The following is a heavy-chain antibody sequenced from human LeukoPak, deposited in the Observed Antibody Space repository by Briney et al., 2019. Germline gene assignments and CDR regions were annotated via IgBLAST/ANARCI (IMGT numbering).Heavy chain of an antibody. V-gene: IGHV3-23*01. CDR2: ISGSGGST. D-gene: IGHD3-22*01. Sequence: GGSLRLSCAASGFTFSSYAMSWVRQAPGKGLEWVSAISGSGGSTYYADSVKGRFTISRDNSKNTLYLQMNSLRAEDTAVYYCASRGSGYLSKAFDYWGQGTLVTVSS. CDR3: ASRGSGYLSKAFDY. J-gene: IGHJ4*02. CDR1: GFTFSSYA.